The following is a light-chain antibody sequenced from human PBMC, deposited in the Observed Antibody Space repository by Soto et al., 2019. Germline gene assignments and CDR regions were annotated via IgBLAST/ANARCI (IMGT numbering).Light chain of an antibody. J-gene: IGKJ4*01. Sequence: IVLTQSPGTPSLSPGERATLSCRASQRVPTKYLAWFQQKPGQAPRLLMNDVSTRVTGFPYRFSGSGSGTDFTLTISRLEPEDFAVYYCQRYGDSPSFGGGTKVEMK. CDR3: QRYGDSPS. CDR1: QRVPTKY. CDR2: DVS. V-gene: IGKV3-20*01.